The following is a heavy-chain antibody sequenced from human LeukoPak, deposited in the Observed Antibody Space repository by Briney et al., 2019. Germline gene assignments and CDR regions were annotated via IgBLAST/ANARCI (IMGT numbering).Heavy chain of an antibody. Sequence: SETLSLTCTASVGSLSSASYCGGRIRQPPGKGLEWIGSIYYSGSTYYNPSLKSRVTISVDTSKNQFSLKLSSVTAADPPVYYWTSIKEAIDSWGQGTLVTVSS. D-gene: IGHD1-14*01. CDR1: VGSLSSASYC. CDR3: TSIKEAIDS. CDR2: IYYSGST. J-gene: IGHJ4*02. V-gene: IGHV4-39*01.